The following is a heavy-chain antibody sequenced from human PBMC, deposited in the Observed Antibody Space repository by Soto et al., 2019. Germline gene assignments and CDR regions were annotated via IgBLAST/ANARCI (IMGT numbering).Heavy chain of an antibody. CDR3: TRGPRPSSAGTGAY. J-gene: IGHJ4*02. CDR1: GFAFDSYW. V-gene: IGHV3-74*01. CDR2: IDYEGTTT. Sequence: PGGSLRLSCAASGFAFDSYWMHWVRQVPGESPVWVSRIDYEGTTTTYADSVKGRFTISRDNAKNTLYLQMNNLRAEDTAVYYCTRGPRPSSAGTGAYWGQGTLVTVSS. D-gene: IGHD6-13*01.